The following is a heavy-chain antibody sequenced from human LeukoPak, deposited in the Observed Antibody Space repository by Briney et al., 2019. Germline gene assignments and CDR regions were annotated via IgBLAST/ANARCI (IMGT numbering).Heavy chain of an antibody. D-gene: IGHD3-22*01. CDR1: GYTFTSYA. CDR3: ARHPGPDYYDSSGYYGFDY. V-gene: IGHV1-3*01. CDR2: TNAGNGNT. J-gene: IGHJ4*02. Sequence: ASVKVSCKASGYTFTSYAMHWVRQAPGLRLEWMGWTNAGNGNTKYSQKFQGRVTITRDTSASTAYMELSSLRSEDTAVYYCARHPGPDYYDSSGYYGFDYWGQGTLVTVSS.